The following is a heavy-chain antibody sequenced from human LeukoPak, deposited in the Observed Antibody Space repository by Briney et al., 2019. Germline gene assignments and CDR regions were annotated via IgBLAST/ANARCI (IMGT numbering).Heavy chain of an antibody. Sequence: GESLKISCKGSGYSFTSYWIGWVRQMPGKGLEWMGIIYPGDSDTRYSPSFRGQVTISADKSISTAYLQWSSLRASDTAMYYCASPNYYDSSGYSRAAFDIWGQGTMVTVSS. D-gene: IGHD3-22*01. J-gene: IGHJ3*02. CDR1: GYSFTSYW. V-gene: IGHV5-51*01. CDR3: ASPNYYDSSGYSRAAFDI. CDR2: IYPGDSDT.